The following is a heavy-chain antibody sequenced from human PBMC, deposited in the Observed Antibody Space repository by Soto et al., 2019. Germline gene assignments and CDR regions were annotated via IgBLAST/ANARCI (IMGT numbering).Heavy chain of an antibody. J-gene: IGHJ4*02. D-gene: IGHD3-3*01. CDR3: AKVSLGWLVDY. V-gene: IGHV3-23*04. Sequence: EVQLVETGGGLIQPGGSLRLSCAASGFTVSSNYMNWVRQAPGKGLEWVSAISGSGGSTYYADSVKGRFTISRDNSKNTLYLQMNSLRAEDTAVYYCAKVSLGWLVDYWGQGTLVTVSS. CDR1: GFTVSSNY. CDR2: ISGSGGST.